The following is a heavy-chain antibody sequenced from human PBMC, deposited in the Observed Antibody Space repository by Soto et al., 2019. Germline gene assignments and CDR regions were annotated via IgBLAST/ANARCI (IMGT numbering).Heavy chain of an antibody. CDR3: AREDGGPSHYKYDLDV. CDR2: ISCSGSTI. J-gene: IGHJ6*02. Sequence: SLRLSCAASGFTFSSYEINWVRQPPGKGLEWVSYISCSGSTIYYADCVKGRFTISRDNAKNSLYLQMNSLRAEDTAVYYCAREDGGPSHYKYDLDVWDQESTVTISS. V-gene: IGHV3-48*03. D-gene: IGHD2-15*01. CDR1: GFTFSSYE.